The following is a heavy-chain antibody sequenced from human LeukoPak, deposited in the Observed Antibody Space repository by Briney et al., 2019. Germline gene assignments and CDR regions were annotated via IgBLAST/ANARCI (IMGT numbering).Heavy chain of an antibody. J-gene: IGHJ3*01. Sequence: RESLKISCKVSGYSFTSYCIGWVRQMPGKGLEWMGIIYPGDSGPTYSPSFQGQVTISVDKSINTAYLQWSSLQASDTAMYYCGMSGDRVPLQDDVFDVWGQGTMVTVST. D-gene: IGHD1-26*01. CDR3: GMSGDRVPLQDDVFDV. CDR2: IYPGDSGP. V-gene: IGHV5-51*01. CDR1: GYSFTSYC.